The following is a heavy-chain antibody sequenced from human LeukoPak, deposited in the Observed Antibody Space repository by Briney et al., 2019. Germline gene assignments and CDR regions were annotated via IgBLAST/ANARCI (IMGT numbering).Heavy chain of an antibody. D-gene: IGHD3-22*01. J-gene: IGHJ3*02. CDR3: AREGYYDSRDAFDI. CDR2: ISSSGSTI. Sequence: GGSLRLSCAASGFIFSSYEMNWVRQAPGKGLEWVSYISSSGSTIYYADSVKGRFTISRDNAKNSLYLQMNSLRAEDTAVYYCAREGYYDSRDAFDIWGQGTMVTVSS. CDR1: GFIFSSYE. V-gene: IGHV3-48*03.